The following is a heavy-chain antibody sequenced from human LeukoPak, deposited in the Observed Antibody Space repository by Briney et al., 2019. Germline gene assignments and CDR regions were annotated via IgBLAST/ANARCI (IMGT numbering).Heavy chain of an antibody. CDR1: GFTFSSYW. CDR2: IKQDGSEK. D-gene: IGHD2-2*01. J-gene: IGHJ4*02. V-gene: IGHV3-7*03. CDR3: ARARNRYCSSTSCYSGFVDY. Sequence: GGSLRLSCAASGFTFSSYWMSWVRQAPGKGLEWVANIKQDGSEKYYVGSVKGRFTISRDNAKNSLYLQMNSLRAEDTAVYYCARARNRYCSSTSCYSGFVDYWGQGTLVTVSS.